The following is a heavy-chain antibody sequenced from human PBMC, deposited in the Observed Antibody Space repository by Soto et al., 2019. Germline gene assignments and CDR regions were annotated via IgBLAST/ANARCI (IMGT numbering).Heavy chain of an antibody. Sequence: QVQLQQWGAGLWKPSETLSLTCAVYGGSFSGYYWSWIRQPPGKGLEWLGEINHNGGTNYNPSLKSRVTISIDTSKNQFSLKLSSVTAADTAEYYFARGDWGSRFHNWGRGTLVIVSS. CDR3: ARGDWGSRFHN. CDR1: GGSFSGYY. J-gene: IGHJ5*02. D-gene: IGHD7-27*01. CDR2: INHNGGT. V-gene: IGHV4-34*01.